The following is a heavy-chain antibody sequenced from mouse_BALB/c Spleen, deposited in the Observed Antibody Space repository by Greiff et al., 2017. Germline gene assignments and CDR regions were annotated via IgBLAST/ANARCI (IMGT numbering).Heavy chain of an antibody. CDR3: ARKRGKRGAMDY. V-gene: IGHV1-18*01. D-gene: IGHD2-1*01. CDR1: GYTFTDYN. CDR2: INPNNGGT. Sequence: VQLKESGPELVKPGASVKIPCKASGYTFTDYNMDWVKQSHGKSLEWIGDINPNNGGTIYNQKFKGKATLTVDKSSSTAYMELRSLTSEDTAVYYCARKRGKRGAMDYWGQGTSVTVSS. J-gene: IGHJ4*01.